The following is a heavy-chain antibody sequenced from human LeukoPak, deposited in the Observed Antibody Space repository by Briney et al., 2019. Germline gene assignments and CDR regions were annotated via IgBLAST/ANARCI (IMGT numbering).Heavy chain of an antibody. V-gene: IGHV1-18*01. CDR3: ARGAVNRYNWNDDNYYYYYMDV. D-gene: IGHD1-1*01. J-gene: IGHJ6*03. CDR2: ISAYNGNT. Sequence: ASVKVSCKASGYTFTSYGISWVRQAPGQGPEWMGWISAYNGNTNYAQKVQGRVTMTTDTSTSTAYMELRSLRSDDTAVYYCARGAVNRYNWNDDNYYYYYMDVWGKGTTVIISS. CDR1: GYTFTSYG.